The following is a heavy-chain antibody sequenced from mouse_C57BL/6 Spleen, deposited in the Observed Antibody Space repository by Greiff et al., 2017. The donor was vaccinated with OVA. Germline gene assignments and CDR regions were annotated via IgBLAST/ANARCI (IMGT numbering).Heavy chain of an antibody. CDR1: GFTINNYW. Sequence: EVKVEESGGRLVQPGGSMKVSCVASGFTINNYWMNWVRQSPEKGLEWVAQIRLKSDNYATLYAVSVKGRFTISRDDSKSSVYLQMNNLRAEDTGIYYCTGRDYDLAYWGQGTLVTVSA. V-gene: IGHV6-3*01. J-gene: IGHJ3*01. CDR3: TGRDYDLAY. CDR2: IRLKSDNYAT. D-gene: IGHD2-4*01.